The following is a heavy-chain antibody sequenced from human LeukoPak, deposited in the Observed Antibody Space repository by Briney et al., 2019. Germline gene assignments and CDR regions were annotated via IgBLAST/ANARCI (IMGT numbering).Heavy chain of an antibody. Sequence: SETLSLTCTVSGGSISSYYWSWIRQPPGKGLEWIGYIYYSGSTNYNPSLKSRVTISVDTSKNQFSLKLSSVTAADTAVYYCARHRRQWLERPPGYYFDYWGQGTPVTVSS. V-gene: IGHV4-59*08. D-gene: IGHD1-1*01. CDR3: ARHRRQWLERPPGYYFDY. CDR1: GGSISSYY. CDR2: IYYSGST. J-gene: IGHJ4*02.